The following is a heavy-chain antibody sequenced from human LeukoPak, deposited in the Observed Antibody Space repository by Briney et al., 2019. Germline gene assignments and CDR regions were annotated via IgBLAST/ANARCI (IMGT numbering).Heavy chain of an antibody. J-gene: IGHJ3*02. CDR1: GFTVDSNY. D-gene: IGHD5-24*01. CDR3: VRDHGYWKFDI. V-gene: IGHV3-7*03. Sequence: GGSLRLSCAASGFTVDSNYLSWVRQAPGKGLEGVAGINGDGSEKYCVDSVKGRFTISRDNAKNSVYLQLNSLRVEDTAFYYCVRDHGYWKFDIWGHGTMVAVSS. CDR2: INGDGSEK.